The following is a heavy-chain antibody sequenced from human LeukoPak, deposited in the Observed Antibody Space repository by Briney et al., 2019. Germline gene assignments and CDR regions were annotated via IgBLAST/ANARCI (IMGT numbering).Heavy chain of an antibody. CDR3: ASLGYWGDWGFVDV. V-gene: IGHV6-1*01. Sequence: SQTLSLTCAISGDSVSSNSAAWNWIRPSPSRGLEWLGRTYYRSKWYNDYAVSVKSRITINPDTSKNQFSLQLNSVTPEDTAVYYCASLGYWGDWGFVDVWGQGTTVTVSS. CDR2: TYYRSKWYN. J-gene: IGHJ6*02. CDR1: GDSVSSNSAA. D-gene: IGHD2-15*01.